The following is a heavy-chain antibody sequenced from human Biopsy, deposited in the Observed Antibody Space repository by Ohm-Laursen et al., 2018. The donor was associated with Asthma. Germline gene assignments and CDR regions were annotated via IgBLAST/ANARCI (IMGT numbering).Heavy chain of an antibody. Sequence: GTLSLTCTVSGGSVSSGSYYWSWIRQPPGKGLAWVSYISYSGSTDYNPSLKSRLTISMDTSKNQFSLKLSSVTAADTAVYYCARVPTTLRYFGLWGRGTLVTVSS. CDR1: GGSVSSGSYY. V-gene: IGHV4-61*01. J-gene: IGHJ2*01. CDR2: ISYSGST. D-gene: IGHD2-15*01. CDR3: ARVPTTLRYFGL.